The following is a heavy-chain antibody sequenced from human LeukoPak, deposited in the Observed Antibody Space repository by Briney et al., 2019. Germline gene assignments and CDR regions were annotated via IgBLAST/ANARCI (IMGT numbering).Heavy chain of an antibody. D-gene: IGHD3-3*01. CDR1: GFTFGDYA. Sequence: SGGSLRLSCTASGFTFGDYAMSWVRQAPGKGLEWVGFIRSKAYGGTTEYAASVKGGFTISRDDSKSIAYLQMNSLKTEDTAVYYCTRWSQSGVLRFSADYWGQGTLVTVSS. CDR3: TRWSQSGVLRFSADY. J-gene: IGHJ4*02. V-gene: IGHV3-49*04. CDR2: IRSKAYGGTT.